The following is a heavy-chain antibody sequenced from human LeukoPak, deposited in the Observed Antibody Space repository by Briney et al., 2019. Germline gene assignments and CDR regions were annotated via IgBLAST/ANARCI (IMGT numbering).Heavy chain of an antibody. CDR2: ISYDGSNK. CDR1: GFTFSSYG. D-gene: IGHD3-10*01. CDR3: AKGSLYYGSGSAPPDY. J-gene: IGHJ4*02. V-gene: IGHV3-30*18. Sequence: PGGSLRLSCAASGFTFSSYGMHWVRQAPGKGLEWVAVISYDGSNKYYADSVKGRFTISRDNSKNTLYLQMNSLRAEDTAVYYCAKGSLYYGSGSAPPDYWGQGTLVTVSS.